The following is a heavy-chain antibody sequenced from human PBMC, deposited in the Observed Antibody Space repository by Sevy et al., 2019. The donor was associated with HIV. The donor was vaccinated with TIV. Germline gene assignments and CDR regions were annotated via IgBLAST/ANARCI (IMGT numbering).Heavy chain of an antibody. V-gene: IGHV3-23*01. CDR3: AREGCTQPHDY. D-gene: IGHD2-8*01. CDR1: GFTLAKYS. Sequence: GGSLRLSCAASGFTLAKYSMSCVRQAPGKGLEWVSTFSFGCGRINYADSVKGRFTISRDDSKNALFLQMNSLRAEDTATYFCAREGCTQPHDYWGQGTLVTVSS. J-gene: IGHJ4*02. CDR2: FSFGCGRI.